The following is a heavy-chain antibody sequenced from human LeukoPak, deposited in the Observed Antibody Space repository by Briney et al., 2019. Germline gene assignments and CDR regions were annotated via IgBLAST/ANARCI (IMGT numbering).Heavy chain of an antibody. CDR3: VKDRGGTPFYGMDV. CDR1: GFTFSSYA. CDR2: ISGSGGAGT. V-gene: IGHV3-23*01. D-gene: IGHD1-26*01. J-gene: IGHJ6*02. Sequence: GGSLSLSCAVSGFTFSSYAMSWARQAPGGGRECVSPISGSGGAGTYYADSVKGRLTATRDNSRNTLYLPMNSLRAEDTAVYYCVKDRGGTPFYGMDVWGQGPTVTVSS.